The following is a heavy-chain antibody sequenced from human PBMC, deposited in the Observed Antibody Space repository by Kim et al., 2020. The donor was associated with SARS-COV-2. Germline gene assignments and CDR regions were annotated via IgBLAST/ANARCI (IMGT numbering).Heavy chain of an antibody. J-gene: IGHJ4*02. CDR3: ARHESGTTVLDYFDC. Sequence: SATLSLTCSVSGGSISSYYWSWIRQPPGKGLEWIGYVYYSGTTNYNPSLQSRVSISVDTSKNQFSLNLSSVTAADTAVYYCARHESGTTVLDYFDCWGQGTLVTVSS. V-gene: IGHV4-59*01. D-gene: IGHD1-1*01. CDR1: GGSISSYY. CDR2: VYYSGTT.